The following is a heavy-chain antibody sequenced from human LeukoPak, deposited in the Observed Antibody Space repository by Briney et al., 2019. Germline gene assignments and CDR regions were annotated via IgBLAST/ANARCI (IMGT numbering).Heavy chain of an antibody. CDR3: ARDKQLSPFDY. Sequence: GGSLRLSCAASGFTFSSYSMNWVRQAPGKGLGWVSSISSSSSYIYYADSVKGRFTISRDNAKNSLYLQMNSLRAEDTAVYYCARDKQLSPFDYWGQGTLVTVSS. CDR1: GFTFSSYS. CDR2: ISSSSSYI. D-gene: IGHD5-18*01. V-gene: IGHV3-21*01. J-gene: IGHJ4*02.